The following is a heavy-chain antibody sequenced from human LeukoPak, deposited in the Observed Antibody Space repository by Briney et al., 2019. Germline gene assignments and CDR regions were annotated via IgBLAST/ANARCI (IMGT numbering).Heavy chain of an antibody. CDR3: ARAVSMQIWWETVFDP. D-gene: IGHD1-26*01. V-gene: IGHV4-31*03. Sequence: SETLSLTCTVSGGSMTSGNYYWTWIRQRPGRGLEWIGHTFYTGSTYYNPSLKNRLSISVDTSKNQFSLNLTSVTAADTAVYFCARAVSMQIWWETVFDPWGQGTQVTVSS. CDR1: GGSMTSGNYY. CDR2: TFYTGST. J-gene: IGHJ5*02.